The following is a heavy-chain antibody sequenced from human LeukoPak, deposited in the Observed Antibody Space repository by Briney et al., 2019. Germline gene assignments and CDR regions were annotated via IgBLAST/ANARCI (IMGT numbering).Heavy chain of an antibody. CDR3: VRGRLLRSTKYFDY. D-gene: IGHD2-21*02. CDR1: GFPVNKYE. V-gene: IGHV3-48*03. J-gene: IGHJ4*02. CDR2: IDAGATST. Sequence: GGSLRLSCAASGFPVNKYEMHWVRQAPGKGLEWVSYIDAGATSTNYADSVWGRFTLSRDNAQNSVHLQMNSLRDEGTAVYYCVRGRLLRSTKYFDYWGQGALVTVSS.